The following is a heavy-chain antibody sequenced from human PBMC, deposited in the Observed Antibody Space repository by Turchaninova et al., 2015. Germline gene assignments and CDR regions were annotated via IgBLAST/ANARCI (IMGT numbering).Heavy chain of an antibody. J-gene: IGHJ6*02. CDR2: INSDGSGT. CDR3: ARGNYYGLDV. V-gene: IGHV3-74*01. CDR1: GFTFNNKW. Sequence: EVQLVESGGGLVKPGGSLGLSCAASGFTFNNKWMHCVRQVPGKGLVWFSHINSDGSGTKYADSVEGRFTISRDNGKNTLYLQMNSLRAEDTAVYYCARGNYYGLDVWGQGTTVTVSS.